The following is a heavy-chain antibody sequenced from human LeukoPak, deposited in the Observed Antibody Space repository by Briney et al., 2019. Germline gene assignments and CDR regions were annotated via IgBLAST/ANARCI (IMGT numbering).Heavy chain of an antibody. CDR1: GYTFTGYY. CDR2: INPNSGGT. J-gene: IGHJ4*02. CDR3: ARIEWGYQLLPRYSSGWYFDY. D-gene: IGHD6-19*01. V-gene: IGHV1-2*02. Sequence: ASVKVSCKASGYTFTGYYMHWVRQAPGQGLEWMGWINPNSGGTNYAQKFQGRVTMTRDTSISTAYMELSRLRSDDPAVYYCARIEWGYQLLPRYSSGWYFDYWGQGTLVTVSS.